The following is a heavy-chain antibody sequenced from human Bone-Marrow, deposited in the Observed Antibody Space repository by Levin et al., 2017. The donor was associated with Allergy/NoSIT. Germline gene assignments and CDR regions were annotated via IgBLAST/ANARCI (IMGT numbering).Heavy chain of an antibody. Sequence: PGGSLRLSCKGSGYTFINYWIGWVRQMPGKGLEWMGIIYPRDSDTRYSPSFQGQVTISVDKSISTAYVQWSSLKASDSAMYYCAVGSGNYGNFDIWGQGTMVTVSS. D-gene: IGHD3-10*01. V-gene: IGHV5-51*01. CDR1: GYTFINYW. CDR3: AVGSGNYGNFDI. CDR2: IYPRDSDT. J-gene: IGHJ3*02.